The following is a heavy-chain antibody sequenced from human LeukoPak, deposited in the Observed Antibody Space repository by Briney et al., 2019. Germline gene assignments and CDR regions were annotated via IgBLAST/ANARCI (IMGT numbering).Heavy chain of an antibody. Sequence: ASVKVSCKASGYTFTTYNINWVRQAPGQGLEWMGWINPNSGGTNYAQKFQGRVTMTRDTSISTAYMELSRLRSDDTAVYYCARDIVPAASLDYWGQGTLVTVSS. CDR2: INPNSGGT. J-gene: IGHJ4*02. CDR3: ARDIVPAASLDY. CDR1: GYTFTTYN. D-gene: IGHD2-2*01. V-gene: IGHV1-2*02.